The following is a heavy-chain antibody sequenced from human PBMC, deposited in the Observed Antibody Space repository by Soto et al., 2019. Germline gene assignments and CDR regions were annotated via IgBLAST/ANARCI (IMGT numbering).Heavy chain of an antibody. D-gene: IGHD1-1*01. Sequence: QVHLVQSGAEVKKPGASVKVSCKGSGYGFTTYGITWVRQAPGQGLEWMAWISAHNGNTNYAQKVQGRVTVTRDTSTSTAYMELRSLRYDDTAVHYCARGRYGDYWGQGALVTVSS. CDR1: GYGFTTYG. CDR2: ISAHNGNT. CDR3: ARGRYGDY. J-gene: IGHJ4*02. V-gene: IGHV1-18*01.